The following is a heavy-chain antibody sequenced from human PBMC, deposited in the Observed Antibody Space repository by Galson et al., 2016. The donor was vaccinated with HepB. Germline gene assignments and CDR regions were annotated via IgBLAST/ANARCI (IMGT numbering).Heavy chain of an antibody. V-gene: IGHV1-69*13. CDR1: GGTFSTHA. D-gene: IGHD2-2*01. CDR2: IIPIFGTA. Sequence: SVKVSCKASGGTFSTHALTWVRQAPGQGLEWMGGIIPIFGTANYAQKFQGRVTITAGEPTNTAYMELSSLRSEDTAVYYCTRDCSSTNCYNWFDPWGQGTLVTVSS. J-gene: IGHJ5*02. CDR3: TRDCSSTNCYNWFDP.